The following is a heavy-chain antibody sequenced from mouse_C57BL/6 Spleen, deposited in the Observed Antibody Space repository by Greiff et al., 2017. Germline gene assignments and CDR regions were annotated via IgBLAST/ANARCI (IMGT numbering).Heavy chain of an antibody. CDR2: IHPNSGST. D-gene: IGHD1-1*01. V-gene: IGHV1-64*01. CDR3: ARRGDYGSSYGYFDV. J-gene: IGHJ1*03. CDR1: GYTFTSYW. Sequence: QVQLQQPGAELVKPGASVKLSCKASGYTFTSYWMHWVKQRPGQGLEWIGMIHPNSGSTNYNEKFKSKVTLTVDHSYSPAYMQLSSLSSEDSAVYYCARRGDYGSSYGYFDVWGTGTTVTVSS.